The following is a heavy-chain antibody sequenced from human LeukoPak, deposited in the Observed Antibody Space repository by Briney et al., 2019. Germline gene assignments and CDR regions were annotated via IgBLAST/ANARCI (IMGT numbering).Heavy chain of an antibody. Sequence: SGPTLVNPTQTLTLTSTFSGFSLSTSGVRVSWIRQPPGKALEWLARIDWDDDKFYSTSLKTRLTIHKDSSKNQVVLTIPNMDPVETATYSCARTRATMRGFDYWGRGTLVTVSS. CDR3: ARTRATMRGFDY. CDR1: GFSLSTSGVR. J-gene: IGHJ4*02. D-gene: IGHD5-12*01. V-gene: IGHV2-70*04. CDR2: IDWDDDK.